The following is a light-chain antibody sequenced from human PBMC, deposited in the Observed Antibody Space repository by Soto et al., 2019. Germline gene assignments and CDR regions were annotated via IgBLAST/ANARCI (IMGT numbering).Light chain of an antibody. J-gene: IGLJ1*01. CDR2: HVT. Sequence: QAVLTQPASVSGSPGQSITISCTGTSSDVGAYNYVSWYQQHPGKAPMLMIYHVTDRPSGVSNRFSASKSGNTASLTISGLQAEDEADYYCSSYTSRSTFVFGTGTKLTVL. CDR1: SSDVGAYNY. V-gene: IGLV2-14*03. CDR3: SSYTSRSTFV.